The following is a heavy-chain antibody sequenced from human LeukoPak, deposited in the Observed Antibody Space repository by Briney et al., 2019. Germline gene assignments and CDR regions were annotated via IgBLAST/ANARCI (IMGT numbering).Heavy chain of an antibody. D-gene: IGHD6-13*01. CDR2: IWYDGSNK. CDR3: ARDRNSIAAAEDY. J-gene: IGHJ4*02. V-gene: IGHV3-33*01. Sequence: GGSLRLACAASGFTFSSYGMHWVRHAPGKGLEWVAVIWYDGSNKYYADSVKGRFTISRDNSKNTLYLQMNSLRAEDTAVYYCARDRNSIAAAEDYWGQGTLVTVSS. CDR1: GFTFSSYG.